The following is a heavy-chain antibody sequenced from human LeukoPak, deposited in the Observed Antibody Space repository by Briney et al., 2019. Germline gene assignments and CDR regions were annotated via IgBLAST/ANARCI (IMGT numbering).Heavy chain of an antibody. V-gene: IGHV1-69*05. CDR3: ASETYYYGSGSYYKSVY. CDR2: IIPMSGTV. D-gene: IGHD3-10*01. CDR1: GGTFTSYT. J-gene: IGHJ4*02. Sequence: ASVKVSCKASGGTFTSYTVSWVRQAPGQGLEWMGRIIPMSGTVKYAQKFQGRVTITTDESTSTAYMELSSLRSEDTAVYYCASETYYYGSGSYYKSVYWGQGTLVTVSS.